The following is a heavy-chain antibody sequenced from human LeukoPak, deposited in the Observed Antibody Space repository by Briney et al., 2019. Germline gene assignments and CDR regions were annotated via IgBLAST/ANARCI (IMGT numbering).Heavy chain of an antibody. D-gene: IGHD5-12*01. CDR1: GYTFTSYA. J-gene: IGHJ4*02. V-gene: IGHV1-3*01. CDR3: ARNIVATRKLDY. Sequence: ASVKVSCKASGYTFTSYAMHWVRQAPGQRLEGMGWINAGNGNTLYSQKFQGRVTMTRDTSATTAYMELSSLRAEDTAVYYCARNIVATRKLDYWGQGTLVTVSS. CDR2: INAGNGNT.